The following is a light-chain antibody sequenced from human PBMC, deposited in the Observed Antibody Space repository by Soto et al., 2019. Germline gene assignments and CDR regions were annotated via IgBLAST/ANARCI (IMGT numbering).Light chain of an antibody. CDR1: RAIRND. CDR2: TAS. J-gene: IGKJ1*01. Sequence: AIQMTQSPSSLSASVGDRVIITCRASRAIRNDLGWYQQKPGKAPKLLVYTASTLQSGVPSRFSGSGSGADFTLTIRSLQPEDSATYYCLHDYSYPRTFGQGTKVDIK. V-gene: IGKV1-6*01. CDR3: LHDYSYPRT.